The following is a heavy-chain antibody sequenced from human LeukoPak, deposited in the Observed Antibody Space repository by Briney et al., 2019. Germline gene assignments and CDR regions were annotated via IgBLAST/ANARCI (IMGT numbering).Heavy chain of an antibody. Sequence: SETLSLTCTVSGGSISSGGYYWSWIRQHPGKGLEWIGYIYYSGSTYYNPSLKSRVTISVDTSKNQFSLKLSSVTAADTAVYYCARVPRYYYDSSGWLFDYWGQGILVTVSS. CDR2: IYYSGST. D-gene: IGHD3-22*01. J-gene: IGHJ4*02. CDR3: ARVPRYYYDSSGWLFDY. V-gene: IGHV4-31*03. CDR1: GGSISSGGYY.